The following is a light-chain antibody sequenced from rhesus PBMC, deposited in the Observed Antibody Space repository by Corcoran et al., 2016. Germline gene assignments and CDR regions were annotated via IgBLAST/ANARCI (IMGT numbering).Light chain of an antibody. CDR3: QQYSSRPLT. CDR2: KAS. CDR1: QGISSW. Sequence: DIQMNQSPSSLSASVGDTVTITCRASQGISSWLAWYQQKPGKAPKLLIYKASSLQSGVPSRFSGSGSGTDFTLTINSLQSEDVATDYCQQYSSRPLTFGGGTKVELK. J-gene: IGKJ4*01. V-gene: IGKV1-22*01.